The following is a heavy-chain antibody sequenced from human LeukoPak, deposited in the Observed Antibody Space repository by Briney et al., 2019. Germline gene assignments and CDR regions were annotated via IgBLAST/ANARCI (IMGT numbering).Heavy chain of an antibody. D-gene: IGHD6-13*01. CDR3: AKDRWAAGAHFDY. CDR1: GFTFRSYA. Sequence: PGGSLSLSCAASGFTFRSYAMSWVRQAPGKGLEWVSGVSNSGGSTYYADSVKGRFTISRDNAKNTAYLQMNSLRADDTAVYYCAKDRWAAGAHFDYLGQGTLVTVSS. CDR2: VSNSGGST. V-gene: IGHV3-23*01. J-gene: IGHJ4*02.